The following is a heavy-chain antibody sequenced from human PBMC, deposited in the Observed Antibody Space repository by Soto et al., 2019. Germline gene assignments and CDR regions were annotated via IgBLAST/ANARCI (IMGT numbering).Heavy chain of an antibody. Sequence: GGSLRLSCAASGSTFSKSWMSWVRQAPGKGLEWVANIKQDGSEMYYVDSVKGRFSISRDNAKNSLYLQMHSLRAEDTAVYYCTTGHYSNPLGGQGTQVTGSS. J-gene: IGHJ4*02. V-gene: IGHV3-7*01. CDR2: IKQDGSEM. CDR1: GSTFSKSW. CDR3: TTGHYSNPL. D-gene: IGHD4-4*01.